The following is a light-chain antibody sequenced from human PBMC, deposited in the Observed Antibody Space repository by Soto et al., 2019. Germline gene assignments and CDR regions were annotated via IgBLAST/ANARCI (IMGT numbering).Light chain of an antibody. CDR2: EVS. Sequence: QSALTQPPSVSGSPGQSVTISCTGTSSDFGSYNRVSWYQRPPGTGPKLMIYEVSTRPSGVPDRFCGSKSVNTASLTISGLQAEDEAEYYCSLYTSDSSYVFGTGTKVTVL. CDR1: SSDFGSYNR. CDR3: SLYTSDSSYV. V-gene: IGLV2-18*01. J-gene: IGLJ1*01.